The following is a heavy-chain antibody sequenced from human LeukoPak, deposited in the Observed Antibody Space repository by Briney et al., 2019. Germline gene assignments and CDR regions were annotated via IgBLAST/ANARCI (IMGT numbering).Heavy chain of an antibody. D-gene: IGHD3-3*01. J-gene: IGHJ4*02. Sequence: PSETLSLTCTVSGGSISSYYWTWIRQPPGKGLEWIGYIYYSGSTSYNPSLKSRVTISIDTSKNQFPLKLSSVTAADTAVYYCARGSGYSSNLDYWGQGTLVTVSS. CDR3: ARGSGYSSNLDY. CDR1: GGSISSYY. CDR2: IYYSGST. V-gene: IGHV4-59*01.